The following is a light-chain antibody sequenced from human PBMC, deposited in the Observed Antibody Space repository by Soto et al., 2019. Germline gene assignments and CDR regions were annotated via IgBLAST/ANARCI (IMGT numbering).Light chain of an antibody. Sequence: QSVLTQPRSVSGSPGQSVTISCTGTSSDVGSYNFVSWYQQHPGKAPKLMIYDVSKRPSGVPDRFSGSKSGNTASLTISGLQAEDEADYYCCSYAGSYTWVFATGTKVTVL. CDR2: DVS. V-gene: IGLV2-11*01. CDR1: SSDVGSYNF. CDR3: CSYAGSYTWV. J-gene: IGLJ1*01.